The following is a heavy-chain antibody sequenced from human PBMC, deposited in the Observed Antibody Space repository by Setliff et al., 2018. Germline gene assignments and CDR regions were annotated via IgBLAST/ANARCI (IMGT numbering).Heavy chain of an antibody. J-gene: IGHJ2*01. D-gene: IGHD4-17*01. CDR3: ARAPPSVPYGDYGPRQYFDL. CDR2: VFHTGST. Sequence: PSETLSLTCSVSSGSIGSHYWNWMRQPPGKGLEWIGHVFHTGSTKYNPSLRSRVTISVDTSENYFSLRLTSVTAADTAVYYCARAPPSVPYGDYGPRQYFDLWGRGSLVTV. CDR1: SGSIGSHY. V-gene: IGHV4-59*11.